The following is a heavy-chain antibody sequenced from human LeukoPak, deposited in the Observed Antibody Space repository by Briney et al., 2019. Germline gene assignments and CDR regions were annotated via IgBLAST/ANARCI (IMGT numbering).Heavy chain of an antibody. D-gene: IGHD2-15*01. V-gene: IGHV3-11*04. CDR3: ARGVVVDS. Sequence: PGGSLRLSCAASEFTFSYYYMSWIRQAPGKGLEWVSYISSSGSTTYYADSVKGRFAISRDNAKNSLYLQMSSLSAEDTAVYYCARGVVVDSWGQGTLVTVSS. CDR1: EFTFSYYY. J-gene: IGHJ4*02. CDR2: ISSSGSTT.